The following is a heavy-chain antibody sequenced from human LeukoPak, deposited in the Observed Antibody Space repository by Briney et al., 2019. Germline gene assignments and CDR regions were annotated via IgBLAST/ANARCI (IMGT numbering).Heavy chain of an antibody. CDR3: ARDSGRSATYFNY. J-gene: IGHJ4*02. V-gene: IGHV3-30*04. CDR2: ISYDAGKT. CDR1: GFTFSNFA. D-gene: IGHD3-10*01. Sequence: GGSLRLSCAASGFTFSNFAMHWVRQAPGKGLEWVAGISYDAGKTYYADSVRGRFTISRDTSKNTLYLQTNGLRAEDTAVYYCARDSGRSATYFNYWGQGTLVTVSS.